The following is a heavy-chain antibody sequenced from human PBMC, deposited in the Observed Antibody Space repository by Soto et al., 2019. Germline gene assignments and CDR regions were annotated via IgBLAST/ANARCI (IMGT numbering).Heavy chain of an antibody. J-gene: IGHJ4*02. CDR1: GFTFSNYE. Sequence: DAELLESGGGLVQPGGSLRLSCAASGFTFSNYEMNWVRQAPGKGLEWLAYISTSGSPIYYADSVKGRFTISRDDAKNSLYLQMNNLRAEDTAVYYCARESLRFLEWSFDYWGQGTLVTVSS. V-gene: IGHV3-48*03. D-gene: IGHD3-3*01. CDR2: ISTSGSPI. CDR3: ARESLRFLEWSFDY.